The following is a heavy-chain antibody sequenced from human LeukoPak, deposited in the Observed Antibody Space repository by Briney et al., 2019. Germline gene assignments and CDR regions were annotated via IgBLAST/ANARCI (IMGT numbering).Heavy chain of an antibody. V-gene: IGHV1-46*01. CDR3: ARAAPYEYCSSTSCYGSWFDP. CDR2: INPSGGST. Sequence: GASVKVSCKASGYTFTSYYMHWVRQAPGQGLEWMGIINPSGGSTSYAQKFQGRVTMTRDTSTSTVYMELSSLRSEDTAVYYCARAAPYEYCSSTSCYGSWFDPWGQGTLVTVSS. J-gene: IGHJ5*02. CDR1: GYTFTSYY. D-gene: IGHD2-2*01.